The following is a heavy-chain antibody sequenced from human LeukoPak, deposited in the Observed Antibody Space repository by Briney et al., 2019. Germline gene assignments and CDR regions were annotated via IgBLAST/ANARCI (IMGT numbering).Heavy chain of an antibody. CDR1: GDSIRNYY. CDR2: GHYTGST. J-gene: IGHJ3*02. V-gene: IGHV4-59*01. Sequence: SETLSLTCTVSGDSIRNYYWNWIRQAPGKGLEWIGYGHYTGSTFSNPFLKSRVSFSVDTSNSQFSLRLTSVTAADTAVYYCARWAEHTTLQIQAFDIWGRGTLVTVSA. D-gene: IGHD1-14*01. CDR3: ARWAEHTTLQIQAFDI.